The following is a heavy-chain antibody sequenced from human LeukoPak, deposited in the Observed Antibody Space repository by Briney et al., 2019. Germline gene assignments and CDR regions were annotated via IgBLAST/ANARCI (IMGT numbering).Heavy chain of an antibody. V-gene: IGHV4-34*01. CDR2: INHSGST. J-gene: IGHJ4*02. Sequence: PSETLSLTCAVYGGSFSGYYWSWIRQPPGKGLEWNGEINHSGSTNYNPSLKSRVTISVDTSKNQFSLKLSSVTAADTAVYYCARRKGVDIVATIQTAPFDYWGQGTLVTVSS. D-gene: IGHD5-12*01. CDR3: ARRKGVDIVATIQTAPFDY. CDR1: GGSFSGYY.